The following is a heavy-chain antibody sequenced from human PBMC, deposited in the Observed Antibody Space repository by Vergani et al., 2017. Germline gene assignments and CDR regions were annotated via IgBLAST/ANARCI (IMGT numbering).Heavy chain of an antibody. Sequence: QVQLVQSGAEVKKPGASVKVSCKASGYTFTSSYMHWVRQAPGQGLEWMGIINPSGGSTSYAQKFQGRVTMTRDTSTSTVSMGLSSLRSEDTAVYYCARDLSIAVAGNRSDYYYGMDVWGQGTTVTVSS. CDR3: ARDLSIAVAGNRSDYYYGMDV. CDR1: GYTFTSSY. CDR2: INPSGGST. V-gene: IGHV1-46*01. J-gene: IGHJ6*02. D-gene: IGHD6-19*01.